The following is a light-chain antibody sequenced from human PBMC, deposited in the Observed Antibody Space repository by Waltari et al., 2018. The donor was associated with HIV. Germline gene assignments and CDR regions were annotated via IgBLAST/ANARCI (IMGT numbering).Light chain of an antibody. V-gene: IGLV3-1*01. CDR2: QDN. CDR1: TLGNKY. J-gene: IGLJ2*01. Sequence: SYELTQPPSVSVSPGQTASITCSGDTLGNKYVCWYQQKPGQSPVLLIYQDNKRPSGIPERFSGSNAGSTATLTISGTQAMDEADYYCQAWDSNTVVFGGGTKLTVL. CDR3: QAWDSNTVV.